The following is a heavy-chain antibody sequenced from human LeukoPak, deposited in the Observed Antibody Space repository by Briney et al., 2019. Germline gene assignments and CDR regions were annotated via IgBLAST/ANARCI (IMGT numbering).Heavy chain of an antibody. D-gene: IGHD3-10*01. Sequence: SETLSLTCTVSGGSISSISYYWGWIRQPPGEGLEWIGSISYSGSTYYNPSLKSRVTISVATSKNQLSLKLSSVTAADTAVYYCARDSWGVFDYWGQGTLVTVSS. CDR1: GGSISSISYY. J-gene: IGHJ4*02. V-gene: IGHV4-39*02. CDR2: ISYSGST. CDR3: ARDSWGVFDY.